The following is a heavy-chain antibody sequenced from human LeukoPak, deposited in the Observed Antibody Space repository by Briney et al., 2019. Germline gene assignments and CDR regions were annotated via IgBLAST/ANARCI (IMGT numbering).Heavy chain of an antibody. CDR3: AKGQRFYGYYYFDY. D-gene: IGHD4-17*01. Sequence: GGSLRLSCVASGFTFSSYSMNWVRQAPGKGLEWVSSITRSSYIYYADSVKGRFTISRDNSKNTLYLQMNSLRAEDTAVYYCAKGQRFYGYYYFDYWGQGTLITVSS. CDR2: ITRSSYI. CDR1: GFTFSSYS. J-gene: IGHJ4*02. V-gene: IGHV3-21*04.